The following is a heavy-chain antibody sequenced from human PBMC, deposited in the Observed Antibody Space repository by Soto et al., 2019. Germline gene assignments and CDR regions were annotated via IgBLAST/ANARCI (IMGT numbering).Heavy chain of an antibody. Sequence: QVQLVQSGAEVKKPGASVKVSCKASGYTFTSYGISWVRQAPGQGPEWMGWISANNGNTNYAQKIQGRVTMTTDTSTSTAYMELRSLRSDDTAVYYCARDGRYSGSYGGYYFDYWGQGTLVTVSS. D-gene: IGHD1-26*01. V-gene: IGHV1-18*01. CDR2: ISANNGNT. CDR1: GYTFTSYG. J-gene: IGHJ4*02. CDR3: ARDGRYSGSYGGYYFDY.